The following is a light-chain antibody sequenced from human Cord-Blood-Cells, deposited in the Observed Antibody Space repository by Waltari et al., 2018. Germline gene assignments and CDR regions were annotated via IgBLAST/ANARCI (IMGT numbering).Light chain of an antibody. CDR1: QGVSSN. J-gene: IGKJ4*01. CDR3: QQYNNWPPLT. Sequence: EIVMTQSPATLSVSPGERATLSCRASQGVSSNLAWYQQKPGQAPRLLIYGASTRATGSPARFRGSGSGTEFTLTISSLQSEDFAVYYCQQYNNWPPLTFGGGTKVEIK. V-gene: IGKV3-15*01. CDR2: GAS.